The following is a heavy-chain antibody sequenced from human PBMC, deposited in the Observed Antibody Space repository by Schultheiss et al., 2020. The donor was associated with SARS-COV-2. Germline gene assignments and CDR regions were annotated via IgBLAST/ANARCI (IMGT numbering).Heavy chain of an antibody. Sequence: ASVKVSCKASGYTFTGYYMHWVRQAPGQGLEWMGWINPNSGGTNYAQKFQGRLTLTRDTTINTAYMELNSLRLDDTAVYYCARDLHYYDSSEGFDYWGQGTLVTVSS. V-gene: IGHV1-2*02. J-gene: IGHJ4*02. CDR3: ARDLHYYDSSEGFDY. D-gene: IGHD3-22*01. CDR1: GYTFTGYY. CDR2: INPNSGGT.